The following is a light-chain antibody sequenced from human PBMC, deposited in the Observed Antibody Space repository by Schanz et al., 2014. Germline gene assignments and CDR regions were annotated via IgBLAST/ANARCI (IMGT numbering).Light chain of an antibody. CDR2: GGS. V-gene: IGLV2-23*01. J-gene: IGLJ2*01. CDR1: NTDVGSTYL. CDR3: CLYAGNSLV. Sequence: QSALTQPASVSASPGQSITISCTGTNTDVGSTYLVSWYQQHPGEAPKLLILGGSIRPSGISDRFSGSRSANTASLTISGLQAEDEADYYCCLYAGNSLVFGGGTKLTVL.